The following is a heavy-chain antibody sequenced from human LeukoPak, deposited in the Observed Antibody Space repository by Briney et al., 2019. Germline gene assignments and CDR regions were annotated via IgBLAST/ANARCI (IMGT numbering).Heavy chain of an antibody. Sequence: SETLSLTCTVSGGSISSYYWSWIRQPPGKGLEWIGYIYTSGSTNYNPSLKSRVTISVGTSKNQFSLKLSSVTAADTAVYYCARLSSGQHDAFDIWGQGTMVTVSS. V-gene: IGHV4-4*09. CDR3: ARLSSGQHDAFDI. D-gene: IGHD6-13*01. J-gene: IGHJ3*02. CDR2: IYTSGST. CDR1: GGSISSYY.